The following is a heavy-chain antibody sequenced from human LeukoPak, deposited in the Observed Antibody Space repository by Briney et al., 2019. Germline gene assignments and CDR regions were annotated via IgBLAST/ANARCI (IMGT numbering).Heavy chain of an antibody. CDR2: IRSKAYGGTT. CDR3: TRAGDFLSPTPRYYYGMDV. J-gene: IGHJ6*02. V-gene: IGHV3-49*04. D-gene: IGHD3-10*01. CDR1: GFTFGDYA. Sequence: GGSLRLSCTASGFTFGDYAMSWVRQAPGKGLEWVGFIRSKAYGGTTEYAASVKCRFTISRDDSKSIAYLQMNSLKTEDTAVYYCTRAGDFLSPTPRYYYGMDVWGQGTTVTVSS.